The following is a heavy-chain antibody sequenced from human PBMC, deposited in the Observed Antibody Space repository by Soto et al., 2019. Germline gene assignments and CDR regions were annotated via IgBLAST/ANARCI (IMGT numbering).Heavy chain of an antibody. Sequence: QVQLVESGGGVVQPGRSLRLSCAASGFTFSSYAMHWVRQAPGKGLEWVAVISYDGSNKYYADSVKGRFTISRDNSKNTLYLQMNSLRAEDTAVYYCARDRGYSYGQPSYYYYGMDVWGQGTTVTVSS. J-gene: IGHJ6*02. CDR2: ISYDGSNK. CDR3: ARDRGYSYGQPSYYYYGMDV. V-gene: IGHV3-30-3*01. D-gene: IGHD5-18*01. CDR1: GFTFSSYA.